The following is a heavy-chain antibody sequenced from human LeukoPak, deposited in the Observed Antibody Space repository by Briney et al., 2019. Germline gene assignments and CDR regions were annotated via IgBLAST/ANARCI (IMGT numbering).Heavy chain of an antibody. CDR2: IDYSGST. D-gene: IGHD3-22*01. CDR1: GSGASISNYY. CDR3: ARARYDSSGYYSWFDY. Sequence: SETLSLTCTVSGSGASISNYYWSWIRQPPGKGLEWIGYIDYSGSTKYNPPLRGRVTISVDTSKKQFSLKLTSVTAADTAVYYCARARYDSSGYYSWFDYWGQGTLVTVSS. V-gene: IGHV4-59*01. J-gene: IGHJ4*02.